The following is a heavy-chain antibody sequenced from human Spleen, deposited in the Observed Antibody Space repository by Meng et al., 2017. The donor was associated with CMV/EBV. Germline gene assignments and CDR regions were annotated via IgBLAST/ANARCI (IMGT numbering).Heavy chain of an antibody. V-gene: IGHV1-2*02. Sequence: ASVKVSCKASGYSFIDHYMHWVRQAPGQGIEWMGWINPKSGGTNYAQKFQTRVIMTRDTSISTVYMELNMVTSGDTAVYYCARDREGYGPLDAFDIWGQGTRVTVSS. D-gene: IGHD2-15*01. CDR2: INPKSGGT. CDR3: ARDREGYGPLDAFDI. J-gene: IGHJ3*02. CDR1: GYSFIDHY.